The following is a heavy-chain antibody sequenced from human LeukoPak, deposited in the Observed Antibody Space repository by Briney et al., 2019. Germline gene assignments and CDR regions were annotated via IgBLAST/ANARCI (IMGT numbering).Heavy chain of an antibody. V-gene: IGHV3-7*04. CDR2: MNQDGSQI. D-gene: IGHD2-2*02. Sequence: GGSLRLSCAASGFTFSSSYMNWVRQIPGKGLEWVANMNQDGSQIYHVDSVKGRFTISRDNDKNSLYLQMNSLRAEDTAVYYCAKGLYMGGQGTLVTVSS. CDR1: GFTFSSSY. J-gene: IGHJ4*02. CDR3: AKGLYM.